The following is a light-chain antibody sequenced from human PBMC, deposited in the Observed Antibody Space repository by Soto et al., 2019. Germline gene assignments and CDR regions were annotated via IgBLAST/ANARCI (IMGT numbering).Light chain of an antibody. Sequence: DLQMTQSPSCLAAFVGGRCTITCQASQDIRNYLNWYQQKPGKAPXXLIYDASNLETGVPSRFIGSGSGTDFTFTIRSLQPEDIATYYCQQYDNIPTFGQGTRLEIK. V-gene: IGKV1-33*01. J-gene: IGKJ5*01. CDR1: QDIRNY. CDR3: QQYDNIPT. CDR2: DAS.